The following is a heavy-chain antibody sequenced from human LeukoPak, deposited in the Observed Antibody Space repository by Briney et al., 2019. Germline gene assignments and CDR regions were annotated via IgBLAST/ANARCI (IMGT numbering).Heavy chain of an antibody. CDR3: ARLILYYFDY. D-gene: IGHD2-8*02. CDR1: GGSIRSVDYY. V-gene: IGHV4-30-2*01. CDR2: IYYSGST. J-gene: IGHJ4*02. Sequence: PSQTLSLTCTVSGGSIRSVDYYWSWIRQPPGKGLEWIGYIYYSGSTYYNPSLKSRVTISVDRSKNQFSLKLSSVTAADTAVYYCARLILYYFDYWGQGTLVTVSS.